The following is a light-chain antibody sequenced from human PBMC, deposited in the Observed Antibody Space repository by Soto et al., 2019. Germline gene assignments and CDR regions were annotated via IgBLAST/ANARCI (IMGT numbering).Light chain of an antibody. CDR1: SSDVGGYNY. CDR2: DVS. CDR3: CSYAGNYTLL. Sequence: QSALTQPRSVSGSPGQSVTISCTGTSSDVGGYNYDSWYQQHPGKAPKLMIYDVSKRPSGVPDRFSGSKSGNTASVAISGLQAEDEADYYCCSYAGNYTLLFGGGTKVTVL. V-gene: IGLV2-11*01. J-gene: IGLJ2*01.